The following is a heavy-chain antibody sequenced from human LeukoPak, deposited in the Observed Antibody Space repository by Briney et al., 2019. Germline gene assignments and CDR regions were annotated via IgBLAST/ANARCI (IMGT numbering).Heavy chain of an antibody. V-gene: IGHV3-7*01. CDR3: ARAQPAAIDY. Sequence: GGCLRLSCVVSVFTFSSYWMRGVPQARGKGREGVDNIKHDGSEKYYVDSVKGQFTIYRDRAKNSVYLQVSSMRAEDTAVYYCARAQPAAIDYWGQGTLVTVCS. J-gene: IGHJ4*02. CDR1: VFTFSSYW. D-gene: IGHD2-2*01. CDR2: IKHDGSEK.